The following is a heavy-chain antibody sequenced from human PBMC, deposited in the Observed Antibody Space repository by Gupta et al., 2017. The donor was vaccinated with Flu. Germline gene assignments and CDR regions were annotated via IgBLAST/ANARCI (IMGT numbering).Heavy chain of an antibody. CDR1: GFTFSTYS. D-gene: IGHD1-1*01. J-gene: IGHJ6*03. V-gene: IGHV3-21*01. CDR2: ISSSSSYI. Sequence: EVQLVESGGALLKPGGSLRLSCSASGFTFSTYSMNWVRQAPGKGLEWVSYISSSSSYIYYADSVKGRFTVSRDNAKNSLHLKMKSLRAEETAVYYCARRFALQDYMDVGGKGTTVTVSS. CDR3: ARRFALQDYMDV.